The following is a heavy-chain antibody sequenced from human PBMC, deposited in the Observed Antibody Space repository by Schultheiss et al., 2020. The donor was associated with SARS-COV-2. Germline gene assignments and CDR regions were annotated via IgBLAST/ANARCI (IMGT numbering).Heavy chain of an antibody. CDR2: IYWNDDK. V-gene: IGHV2-5*01. J-gene: IGHJ3*02. CDR3: ARSEEVVTALSGGFDI. CDR1: GFSLSTSGVG. D-gene: IGHD2-21*02. Sequence: SGPTLVKPTQTLTLTCTFSGFSLSTSGVGVGWIRQPPGKALEWLALIYWNDDKRYSPSLKSRLTISKDTSKSQVVLTMTNMDPVDTATYYCARSEEVVTALSGGFDIWGQGTMVTVSS.